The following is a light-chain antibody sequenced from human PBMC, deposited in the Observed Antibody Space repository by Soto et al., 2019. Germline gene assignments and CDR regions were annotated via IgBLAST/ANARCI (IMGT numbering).Light chain of an antibody. V-gene: IGLV2-11*01. J-gene: IGLJ3*02. Sequence: QSALTQPRSVSGSPGQSVTISCTGTSSDVGGYNYVSWYQLHPGTAPKLMIYDVSKRPSGVPDRFSGSKSGNTASLTISGLQAEDEADYYCCSYAGSYTWVLGGGTKLTVL. CDR1: SSDVGGYNY. CDR3: CSYAGSYTWV. CDR2: DVS.